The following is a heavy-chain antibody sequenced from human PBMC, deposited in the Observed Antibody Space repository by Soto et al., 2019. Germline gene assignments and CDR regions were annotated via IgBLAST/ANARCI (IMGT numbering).Heavy chain of an antibody. D-gene: IGHD3-10*01. J-gene: IGHJ4*02. CDR1: GGSFSGYY. CDR2: INHSGST. V-gene: IGHV4-34*01. Sequence: PETLSLTCAVYGGSFSGYYGSWIRQPPGKGLEWIGEINHSGSTIYNPSLKSRVTISVDTSKNQFSLKLSSVTAADTAVYYCASVLKTYYYGSWVQVTLVTVSS. CDR3: ASVLKTYYYGS.